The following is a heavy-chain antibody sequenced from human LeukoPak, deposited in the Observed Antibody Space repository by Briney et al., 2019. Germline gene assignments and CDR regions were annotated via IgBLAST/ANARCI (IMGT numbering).Heavy chain of an antibody. J-gene: IGHJ4*02. CDR2: ISSIGSYT. V-gene: IGHV3-11*03. CDR1: GFTFNDHY. CDR3: ASPAAGTNFDC. D-gene: IGHD6-13*01. Sequence: GGSLRLSCAASGFTFNDHYTSWIRQAPGKGLEWVSYISSIGSYTNYADSVKGRFTVSRDNAKNSLYLQMNSLRVEDTAVYYCASPAAGTNFDCWGQGTLVTVSS.